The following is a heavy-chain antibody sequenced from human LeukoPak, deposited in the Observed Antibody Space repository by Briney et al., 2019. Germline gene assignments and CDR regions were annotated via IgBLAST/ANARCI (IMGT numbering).Heavy chain of an antibody. Sequence: GGSLRLSCAASGFTFSSYGMSWVRQAPGKGLEWVSAISGSGGSTYYADSVKGRFTISRDNSKNTLYLQMNSLRAEDTAVYYCAKGYCSSTSCYEDAFDIWGQGTMVTVSS. CDR2: ISGSGGST. J-gene: IGHJ3*02. CDR3: AKGYCSSTSCYEDAFDI. D-gene: IGHD2-2*01. V-gene: IGHV3-23*01. CDR1: GFTFSSYG.